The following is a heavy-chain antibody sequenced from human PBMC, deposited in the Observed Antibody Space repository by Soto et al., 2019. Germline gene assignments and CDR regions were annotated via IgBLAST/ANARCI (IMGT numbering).Heavy chain of an antibody. Sequence: QVQLLQSGAEVKKPVASVKVSCKGSGYTFTNYGITWVRQAPGQGLEWMGWISAYNGNTHYTQRLQGRVTMTTDTSTSTAYMGLRGLRSDDTAVYYCARVRQSVGYFYSYSAVWGKGTTVTVSS. CDR2: ISAYNGNT. D-gene: IGHD6-25*01. V-gene: IGHV1-18*01. CDR1: GYTFTNYG. CDR3: ARVRQSVGYFYSYSAV. J-gene: IGHJ6*03.